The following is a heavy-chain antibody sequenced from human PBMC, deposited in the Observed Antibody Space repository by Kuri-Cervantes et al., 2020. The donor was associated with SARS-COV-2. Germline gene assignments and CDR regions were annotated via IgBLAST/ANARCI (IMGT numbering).Heavy chain of an antibody. V-gene: IGHV1-3*01. J-gene: IGHJ5*02. D-gene: IGHD6-19*01. CDR3: ARDAPDSSGWYRGFWFDP. CDR1: GYTFTSYA. Sequence: ASVKVSCKASGYTFTSYAMHWVRQAPGQRLEWMGWINAGNGNTKYSQKFQGRVTITRDTSASTAYMELRSLRSDDTAVYYCARDAPDSSGWYRGFWFDPWGQGTLVTVSS. CDR2: INAGNGNT.